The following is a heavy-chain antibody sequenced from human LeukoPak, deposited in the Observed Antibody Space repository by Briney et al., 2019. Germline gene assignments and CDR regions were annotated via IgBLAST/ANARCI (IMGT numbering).Heavy chain of an antibody. CDR2: ISRNGGST. D-gene: IGHD2/OR15-2a*01. Sequence: GXSLRLSCSASGFTFSSFAMHWVRQAPGKGLEYVAAISRNGGSTYYADSVKGRFTISRDNSKNTLYLQMSSLRAEDTAVYLCVKDLRSDFMGVLSRYLSYWGQGTLVTVSS. CDR3: VKDLRSDFMGVLSRYLSY. V-gene: IGHV3-64D*09. J-gene: IGHJ4*02. CDR1: GFTFSSFA.